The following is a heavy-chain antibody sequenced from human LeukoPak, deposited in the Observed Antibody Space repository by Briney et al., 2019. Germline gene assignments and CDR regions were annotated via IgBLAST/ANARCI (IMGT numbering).Heavy chain of an antibody. CDR3: STDPRLLTY. D-gene: IGHD2-8*01. CDR1: GFSFSDSY. J-gene: IGHJ4*01. CDR2: ISPSSHDI. V-gene: IGHV3-11*01. Sequence: GGSLRLSCAASGFSFSDSYMTWLRQTPGKGLESLAYISPSSHDIYYADSVKDRFTISRDNARTSLYLQMNSLGPDDTALYYCSTDPRLLTYWGHGTLVTVSS.